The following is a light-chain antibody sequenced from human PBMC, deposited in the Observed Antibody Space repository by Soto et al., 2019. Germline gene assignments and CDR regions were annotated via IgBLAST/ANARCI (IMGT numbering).Light chain of an antibody. CDR2: GAS. CDR3: QQYKNWPPIT. Sequence: EIVMTQSPATLSVSPGERVTLSCRASQNVNSNLAWYQQRPGQAPRLLIYGASTRVTGIPARFSGSGSGTEFTLTISSLQSEDFAVYYCQQYKNWPPITFGQGTRLEIK. J-gene: IGKJ5*01. V-gene: IGKV3-15*01. CDR1: QNVNSN.